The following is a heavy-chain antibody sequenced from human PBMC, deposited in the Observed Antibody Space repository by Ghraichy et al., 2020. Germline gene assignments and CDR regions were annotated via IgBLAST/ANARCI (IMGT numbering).Heavy chain of an antibody. Sequence: SGPTLVKPTQTLTLTCTFSGFSLSTSGVGVGWIRQPPGKALEWLALIYWDDDKRYSPSLRSRLTITKDTSKNQVVLTMTNMDPVDTATYYCARGRQWLPTDYWGQGTLVTVSS. J-gene: IGHJ4*02. CDR1: GFSLSTSGVG. D-gene: IGHD6-19*01. CDR2: IYWDDDK. V-gene: IGHV2-5*02. CDR3: ARGRQWLPTDY.